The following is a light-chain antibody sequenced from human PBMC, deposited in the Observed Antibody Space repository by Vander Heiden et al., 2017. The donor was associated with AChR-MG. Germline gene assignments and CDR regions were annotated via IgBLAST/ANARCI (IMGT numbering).Light chain of an antibody. J-gene: IGKJ5*01. CDR3: QQYGFSPIT. CDR1: QSVSHTD. V-gene: IGKV3-20*01. Sequence: VLRQSPGTLSLSPGETATLSCRASQSVSHTDFAWYQQNRGQPPRLLIFGSSHRATGIPDRFSGSGSGTHFTLYISRVEPEDFAVYTCQQYGFSPITFGQGTRLEIK. CDR2: GSS.